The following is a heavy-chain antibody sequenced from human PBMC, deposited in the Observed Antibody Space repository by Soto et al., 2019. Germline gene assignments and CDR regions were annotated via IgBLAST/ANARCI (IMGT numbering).Heavy chain of an antibody. CDR3: AAIWSGYYWKDAFDI. CDR2: IYYSGST. CDR1: GGSISSYY. Sequence: QVQLQESGPGLVKPSETLSLTCTVSGGSISSYYWSWIRQPPGKGLEWIGYIYYSGSTNYNPSLKSRVTISVDTSKNQFSLKLSSLTAADTAVYYCAAIWSGYYWKDAFDIWGQGTMVTVSS. D-gene: IGHD3-3*01. V-gene: IGHV4-59*08. J-gene: IGHJ3*02.